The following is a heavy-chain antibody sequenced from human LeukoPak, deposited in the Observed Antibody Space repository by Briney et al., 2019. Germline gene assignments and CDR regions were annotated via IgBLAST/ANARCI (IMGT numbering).Heavy chain of an antibody. D-gene: IGHD1-1*01. CDR1: GYSISSGYY. V-gene: IGHV4-61*01. Sequence: SETLSLTCTVSGYSISSGYYWGWIRQTPGKGLEWIGYIHNSGSTKYNPSLKSPVSISVDTSKNQFSLKVNSVTAADTAVYYCARGGGWGNWNDAVDYWGQGTLVTVSS. J-gene: IGHJ4*02. CDR3: ARGGGWGNWNDAVDY. CDR2: IHNSGST.